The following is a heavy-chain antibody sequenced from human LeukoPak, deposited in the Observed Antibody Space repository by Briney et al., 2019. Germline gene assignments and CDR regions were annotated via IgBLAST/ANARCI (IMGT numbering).Heavy chain of an antibody. CDR2: IYHSGST. Sequence: SETPSLTCAVSGYAISSGYYWGWIRQPPGKGLEWIGSIYHSGSTYYNPSLKSRVTTSVDTSKNQFSLKLSSVTAADTAVYYCARRGARQKIVVVPVPPPANKVDAFDIWGQGTMVTVSS. D-gene: IGHD2-2*01. CDR1: GYAISSGYY. J-gene: IGHJ3*02. CDR3: ARRGARQKIVVVPVPPPANKVDAFDI. V-gene: IGHV4-38-2*01.